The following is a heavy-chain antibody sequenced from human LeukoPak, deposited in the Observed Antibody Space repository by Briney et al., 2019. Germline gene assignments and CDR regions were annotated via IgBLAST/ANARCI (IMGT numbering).Heavy chain of an antibody. J-gene: IGHJ4*02. Sequence: SETLSLTCTVSGGSISSYYWGWIRQPPGEGLEWIGSIDYSGSTYYNPSLKSRVTISVDTSKNQFSLKLSSVTAADTALYFCARRSAAGNFFDYWGQGTLVTVSS. CDR2: IDYSGST. V-gene: IGHV4-39*01. CDR1: GGSISSYY. D-gene: IGHD6-13*01. CDR3: ARRSAAGNFFDY.